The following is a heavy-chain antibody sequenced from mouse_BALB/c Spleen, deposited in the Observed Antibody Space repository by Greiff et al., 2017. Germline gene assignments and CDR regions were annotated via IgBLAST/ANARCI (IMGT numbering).Heavy chain of an antibody. V-gene: IGHV5-4*02. Sequence: EVQRVESGGGLVKPGGSLKLSCAASGFTFSDYYMYWVRQTPEKRLEWVATISDGGSYTYYPDSVKGRFTISRDNAKNNLYLQMSSLKSEDTAMYYCARDHYGNSYYFDYWGQGTTLTVSS. CDR2: ISDGGSYT. D-gene: IGHD2-1*01. J-gene: IGHJ2*01. CDR1: GFTFSDYY. CDR3: ARDHYGNSYYFDY.